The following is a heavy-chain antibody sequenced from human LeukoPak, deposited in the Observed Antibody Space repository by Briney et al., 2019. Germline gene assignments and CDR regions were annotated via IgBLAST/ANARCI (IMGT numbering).Heavy chain of an antibody. V-gene: IGHV3-9*01. CDR1: GFTFDDYA. Sequence: GGSLRLSCAASGFTFDDYAMHWVRQAPGKGLEWVSGISWNSGSIGYADSVKGRFTISRDNAKNSLYLQMNSLRAEDTALYYCAKDWRYYYGSGLYPWGQGTLVTVSS. J-gene: IGHJ5*02. D-gene: IGHD3-10*01. CDR3: AKDWRYYYGSGLYP. CDR2: ISWNSGSI.